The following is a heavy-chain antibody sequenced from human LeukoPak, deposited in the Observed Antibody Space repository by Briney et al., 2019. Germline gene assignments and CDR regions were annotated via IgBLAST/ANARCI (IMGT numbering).Heavy chain of an antibody. Sequence: GASVKVSCKASGGTFSSYAISWVRQAPGQGLEWMGGIIPIFGTANYAQKFQGRVTITADESTSTAYMELSSLRSEDTAVYYCARGPSIAPVAFDIWGQGTMVTVSS. V-gene: IGHV1-69*13. CDR1: GGTFSSYA. CDR2: IIPIFGTA. CDR3: ARGPSIAPVAFDI. J-gene: IGHJ3*02. D-gene: IGHD6-6*01.